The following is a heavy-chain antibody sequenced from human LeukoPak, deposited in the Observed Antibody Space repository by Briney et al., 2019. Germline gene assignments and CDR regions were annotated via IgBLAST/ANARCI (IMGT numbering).Heavy chain of an antibody. J-gene: IGHJ4*02. Sequence: GGSLRLSCSASGFTFSSYAMHWVRQAPGKGLEYVSAIRSNGGSTYYADSVKGRFTISRDNSKNTLYLQMSSLRAEDTAVYYCVKDGDILTGYYIGPFDYWGQGTLVTVSS. V-gene: IGHV3-64D*06. CDR2: IRSNGGST. CDR1: GFTFSSYA. D-gene: IGHD3-9*01. CDR3: VKDGDILTGYYIGPFDY.